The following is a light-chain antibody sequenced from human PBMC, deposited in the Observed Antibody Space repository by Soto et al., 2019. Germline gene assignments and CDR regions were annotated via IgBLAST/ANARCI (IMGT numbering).Light chain of an antibody. CDR2: KAS. J-gene: IGKJ4*01. CDR1: QSISSW. V-gene: IGKV1-5*03. CDR3: QQYDSYPLT. Sequence: DIQMSQSPSTLSASVGDRVTITCRASQSISSWLAWYQQKPGKAPKLLIYKASTLKSGVPSRFSGSGSGTEFTLTISSLQPEDFATYYCQQYDSYPLTFGGGTKVDI.